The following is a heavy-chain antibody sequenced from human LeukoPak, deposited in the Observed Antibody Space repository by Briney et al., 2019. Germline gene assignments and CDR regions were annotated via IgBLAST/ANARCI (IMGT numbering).Heavy chain of an antibody. Sequence: PGGSLRLSCAASGFTFSRYSMNWVRQAPGKGLQWVSAISADGGSTYYADSVKGRFAISRDNSKNTLHLQMHTPGAEDTAVYYCAQGVTSTSIQPVFWGRGTLVTVSS. J-gene: IGHJ2*01. V-gene: IGHV3-23*01. CDR2: ISADGGST. CDR1: GFTFSRYS. CDR3: AQGVTSTSIQPVF. D-gene: IGHD5-18*01.